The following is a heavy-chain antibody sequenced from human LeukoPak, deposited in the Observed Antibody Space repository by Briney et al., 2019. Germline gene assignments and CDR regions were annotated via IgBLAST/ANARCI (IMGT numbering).Heavy chain of an antibody. V-gene: IGHV1-2*02. CDR3: ARDFGVIVAGYMDV. D-gene: IGHD2/OR15-2a*01. CDR1: GYTFTMYY. CDR2: INPNSGGT. J-gene: IGHJ6*03. Sequence: ASVKVSCKASGYTFTMYYIHWVRQAPGQGLEWMGWINPNSGGTNYAQKFQGRVTMTRDTSTSTAYMELSRLRSDDTAVYYCARDFGVIVAGYMDVWGKGTTVTVSS.